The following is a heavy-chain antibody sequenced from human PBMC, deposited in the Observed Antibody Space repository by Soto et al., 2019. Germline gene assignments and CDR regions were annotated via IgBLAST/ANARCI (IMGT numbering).Heavy chain of an antibody. J-gene: IGHJ5*01. V-gene: IGHV4-31*03. CDR2: IYYSGST. CDR1: GGSISSGGYY. D-gene: IGHD1-26*01. Sequence: QVQLQESGPGLVKPSQTLSLTCSVSGGSISSGGYYWSWIRQHPEKGLAWIGYIYYSGSTNYNPCLKSRVIISGDTSSNRFSLDLSSVTAADKAIYYFARHSASGPWFDYWGQGTLVTVSS. CDR3: ARHSASGPWFDY.